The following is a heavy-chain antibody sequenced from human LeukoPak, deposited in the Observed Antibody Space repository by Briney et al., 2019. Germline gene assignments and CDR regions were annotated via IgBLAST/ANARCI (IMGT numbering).Heavy chain of an antibody. J-gene: IGHJ4*02. Sequence: GGSLRLSCAASGFTFSSYSMNWVRQAPGKGLEWVSSISSSSYIYYADSVKGRFTISRDNAKNSLYLQMNSLRAEDTAVYYCARVLGGDYGDYATDYWGQGTLVTVSS. V-gene: IGHV3-21*01. CDR1: GFTFSSYS. D-gene: IGHD4-17*01. CDR3: ARVLGGDYGDYATDY. CDR2: ISSSSYI.